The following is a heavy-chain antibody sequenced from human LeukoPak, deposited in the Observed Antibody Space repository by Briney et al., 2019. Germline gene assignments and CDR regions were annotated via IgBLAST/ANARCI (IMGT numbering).Heavy chain of an antibody. CDR3: ARDRQQLFNFDY. Sequence: PGGSLRLSCAASGFTLSSYAMSWVRQGPGKGLEWVSAISVSGNTYHADSVKGRFTISRDNSKNTLYLQMSSLRADDTALYYCARDRQQLFNFDYWGQGTLVTVSS. D-gene: IGHD6-13*01. J-gene: IGHJ4*02. CDR1: GFTLSSYA. CDR2: ISVSGNT. V-gene: IGHV3-23*01.